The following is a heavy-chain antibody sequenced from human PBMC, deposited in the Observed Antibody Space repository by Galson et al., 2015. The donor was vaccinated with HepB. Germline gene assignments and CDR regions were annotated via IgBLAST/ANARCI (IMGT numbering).Heavy chain of an antibody. CDR3: AADPYYDDRSGYSNLFDP. D-gene: IGHD3-22*01. Sequence: SVKVSCKASGFTFTRSAVQWVRQARGQRLEWMGWIVADSGDTNYAQKFQERVTITRDMSRSTAYMELSSLRSDDMAVYYCAADPYYDDRSGYSNLFDPWAQGTLVTVSS. J-gene: IGHJ5*02. CDR1: GFTFTRSA. CDR2: IVADSGDT. V-gene: IGHV1-58*01.